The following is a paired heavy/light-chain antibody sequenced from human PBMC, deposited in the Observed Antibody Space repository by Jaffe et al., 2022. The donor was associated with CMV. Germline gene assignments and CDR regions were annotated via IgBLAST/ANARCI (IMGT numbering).Heavy chain of an antibody. J-gene: IGHJ3*02. V-gene: IGHV3-15*01. Sequence: EVQLVESGGGLVKPGGSLRLSCAASGFTFNNAWMNWVRQAPGKGLEWVVRIKSQTDGGTADYAAPVKGRFSISRDDSKSTLYLQMNGLKTEDTAVYYCTTDFRPLIYSGGWRGAFDIWGQGTMVTVSS. CDR1: GFTFNNAW. D-gene: IGHD6-19*01. CDR3: TTDFRPLIYSGGWRGAFDI. CDR2: IKSQTDGGTA.
Light chain of an antibody. CDR3: QQYNSFRA. V-gene: IGKV1-5*03. J-gene: IGKJ1*01. CDR1: QSISTW. CDR2: KAS. Sequence: DIQMTQSPSTLSASVGDRVTITCRASQSISTWLAWYQQKPGKAPKLLIYKASSLESGVPSRFSGSGSGTEFTLTISSLQPDDFATYYCQQYNSFRAFGQGTKVEIK.